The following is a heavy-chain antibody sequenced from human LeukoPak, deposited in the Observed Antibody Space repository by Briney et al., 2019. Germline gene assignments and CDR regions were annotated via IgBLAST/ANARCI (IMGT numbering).Heavy chain of an antibody. J-gene: IGHJ3*02. CDR2: IYPGDSDT. D-gene: IGHD4-23*01. CDR1: GYSFTSYW. V-gene: IGHV5-51*01. CDR3: ARREIDPTVARDAFDI. Sequence: KPGESLKISCKGSGYSFTSYWIGWVRQMPGKGLEWMGIIYPGDSDTRYSPSFQGQVTISADKSISTAYLQWSSLKASDTAMYYCARREIDPTVARDAFDIWGQGTMVTVSS.